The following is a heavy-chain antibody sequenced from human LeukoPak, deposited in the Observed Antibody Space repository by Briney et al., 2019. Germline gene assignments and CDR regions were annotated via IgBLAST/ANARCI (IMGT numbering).Heavy chain of an antibody. Sequence: SSETLSLTCTVSGGSVSSISHYWSWIRQPPGKGLEWIGYISYSGSTNYNPSLKSRVTISVDTSRNQFSLKLSSVTAADTAVYYCARGRLGGSGSYYNVLDYWGQGTLVTVSS. CDR2: ISYSGST. CDR1: GGSVSSISHY. D-gene: IGHD3-10*01. CDR3: ARGRLGGSGSYYNVLDY. V-gene: IGHV4-61*01. J-gene: IGHJ4*02.